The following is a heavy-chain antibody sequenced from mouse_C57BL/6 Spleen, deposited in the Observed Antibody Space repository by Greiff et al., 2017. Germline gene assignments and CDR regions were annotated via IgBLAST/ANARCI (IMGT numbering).Heavy chain of an antibody. CDR1: GFSLTSYG. V-gene: IGHV2-2*01. CDR2: IWSGGST. Sequence: VQRVESGPGLVQPSQSLSITCTVSGFSLTSYGVHWVRQSPGKGLEWLGVIWSGGSTDYNAAFISRLSISKDNSKSQVFFKMNSLQADDTAIYYCARNGYYSNYDYAMDYWGQGTSVTVSS. J-gene: IGHJ4*01. D-gene: IGHD2-5*01. CDR3: ARNGYYSNYDYAMDY.